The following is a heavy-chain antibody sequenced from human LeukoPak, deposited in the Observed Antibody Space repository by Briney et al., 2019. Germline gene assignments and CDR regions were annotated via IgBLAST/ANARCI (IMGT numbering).Heavy chain of an antibody. D-gene: IGHD5-12*01. Sequence: GASVKVSCKASGYTFTSYDINWVRQAPGQGLEWMGWINPNSGDTHSAQTFQGRVTMTSDTSISTAYMELSRLRSDDTAVYYCARGLRTRGTWGQGTMVTVSS. V-gene: IGHV1-2*02. CDR2: INPNSGDT. CDR3: ARGLRTRGT. J-gene: IGHJ3*01. CDR1: GYTFTSYD.